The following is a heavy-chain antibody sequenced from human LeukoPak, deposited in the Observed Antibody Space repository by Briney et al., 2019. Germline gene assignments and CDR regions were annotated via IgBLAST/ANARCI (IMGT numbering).Heavy chain of an antibody. CDR2: IRSKAYGGTT. CDR3: TTDLLRYCSGGSCPFDY. D-gene: IGHD2-15*01. J-gene: IGHJ4*02. V-gene: IGHV3-49*03. CDR1: GFTFGDYA. Sequence: GGPLRLSCTASGFTFGDYAMSWFRQAPGKGLEWVGFIRSKAYGGTTEYAASVKGRFTISRDDSKSIAYLQMNSLKTEDTAVYYCTTDLLRYCSGGSCPFDYWGQGTLVTVSS.